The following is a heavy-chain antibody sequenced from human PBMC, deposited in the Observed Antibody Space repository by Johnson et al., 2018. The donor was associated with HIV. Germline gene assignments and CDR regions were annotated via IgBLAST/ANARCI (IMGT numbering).Heavy chain of an antibody. Sequence: VQLVESGGGLVQPGRSLRLSCVASGFTFDDYAMHWVRQAPGKGLEWVSGISWTSGSIGYADSVKGRFTISRDNAKNSLYVQMNSLRVEDTALYYCAKGYGSGSYYNGNAFDIWGQGTLVTVSS. J-gene: IGHJ3*02. V-gene: IGHV3-9*01. CDR2: ISWTSGSI. CDR3: AKGYGSGSYYNGNAFDI. D-gene: IGHD3-10*01. CDR1: GFTFDDYA.